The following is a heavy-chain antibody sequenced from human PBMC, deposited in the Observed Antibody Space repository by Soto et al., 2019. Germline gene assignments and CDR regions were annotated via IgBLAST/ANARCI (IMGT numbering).Heavy chain of an antibody. CDR3: ARSVAVPGAHIDY. J-gene: IGHJ4*02. D-gene: IGHD6-19*01. CDR1: GGSISGSY. V-gene: IGHV4-59*01. Sequence: SETLSLTCSVSGGSISGSYWSWIRQSPGKGLEWLGYVYYTGSTNYSPSLRSRVSISVDTSKNEFSLRLSSVTAADTAVYFCARSVAVPGAHIDYLYQGTQVTVSS. CDR2: VYYTGST.